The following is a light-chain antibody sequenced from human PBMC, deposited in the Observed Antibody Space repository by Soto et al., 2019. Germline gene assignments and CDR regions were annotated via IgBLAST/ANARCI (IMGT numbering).Light chain of an antibody. CDR3: QSFDTSLSGSRV. Sequence: QSVLTQPPSVSGAPGQRVTISCTGSSSNIGAGYHAHWYQQLPGTAPKLLIYGNNNRPSGVPDRFSGSKSGTSASLAITGLQAEDEAEYYSQSFDTSLSGSRVFGGGTQLTVL. CDR1: SSNIGAGYH. CDR2: GNN. J-gene: IGLJ3*02. V-gene: IGLV1-40*01.